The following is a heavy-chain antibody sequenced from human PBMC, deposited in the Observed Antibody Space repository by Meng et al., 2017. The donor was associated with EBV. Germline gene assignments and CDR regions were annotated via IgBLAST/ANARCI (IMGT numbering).Heavy chain of an antibody. Sequence: QVSLVQSGAEVRTTGSSVKVSCKTSGGILRSFAISWVRQAPGQGLEWMGGTIPLFHTTNYAQKFQGRLHIIADESSATTYMELSSLRSGDTAIYYCASAEHYGDYVFEYWGQGTLVTVSS. J-gene: IGHJ4*02. CDR3: ASAEHYGDYVFEY. V-gene: IGHV1-69*01. D-gene: IGHD4-17*01. CDR2: TIPLFHTT. CDR1: GGILRSFA.